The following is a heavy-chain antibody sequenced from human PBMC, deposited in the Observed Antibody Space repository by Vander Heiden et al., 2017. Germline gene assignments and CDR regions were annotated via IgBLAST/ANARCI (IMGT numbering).Heavy chain of an antibody. D-gene: IGHD1-1*01. V-gene: IGHV3-30*04. CDR2: ISYDGTNE. CDR1: GFTFSNYA. CDR3: AKDRGPHNGYTNYFDY. J-gene: IGHJ4*02. Sequence: QVHLVESGGGVVQPGRSLRLSCAASGFTFSNYAMHWVRQAPGKGLEWVALISYDGTNEYYTDSVKGRFTVSRDNSKNTVLLQMNSLRAEETAMYYCAKDRGPHNGYTNYFDYWGQGTQVTVSS.